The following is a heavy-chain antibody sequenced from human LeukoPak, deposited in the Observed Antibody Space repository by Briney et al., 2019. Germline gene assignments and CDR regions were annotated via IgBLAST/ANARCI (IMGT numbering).Heavy chain of an antibody. CDR3: ARTSHESVLYWSDP. CDR2: ISAYNGNT. J-gene: IGHJ5*02. CDR1: GYTFTSYG. D-gene: IGHD3-16*01. Sequence: ASVKVSCKASGYTFTSYGISWVRQAPGQGLEWMGWISAYNGNTNYAQKFQGRVTMTTDTSTSTAYMELRSLRSDDTAVYYCARTSHESVLYWSDPWGQGTLFNVSS. V-gene: IGHV1-18*01.